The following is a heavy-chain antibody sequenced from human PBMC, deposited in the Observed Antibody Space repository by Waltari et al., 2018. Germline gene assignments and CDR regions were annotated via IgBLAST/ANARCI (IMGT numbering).Heavy chain of an antibody. Sequence: QVSLVASGGGVVRPGGSLRLAGTASGFSFSTFGIHWIRQAPGKGLEWVAYVRYDGNNQEYADSVKGRFTISRDNSKNTLYLQMNSLTLEDTALYFCAKGLGTVTDLWGQGTVVTVSS. CDR2: VRYDGNNQ. D-gene: IGHD1-1*01. CDR1: GFSFSTFG. V-gene: IGHV3-30*02. J-gene: IGHJ5*02. CDR3: AKGLGTVTDL.